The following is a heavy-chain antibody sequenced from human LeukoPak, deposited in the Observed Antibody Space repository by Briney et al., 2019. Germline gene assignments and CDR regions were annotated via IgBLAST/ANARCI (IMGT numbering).Heavy chain of an antibody. J-gene: IGHJ6*01. D-gene: IGHD1-14*01. CDR2: IYYSGRT. CDR1: GDSISTNY. Sequence: PSETLSLTCIVSGDSISTNYWSWIRQPPGKGLEWIGYIYYSGRTNYNPSLRSRATISVDMSKNQFPLKLSSVTAADTAVYYCARPNPSYYYGMDVWGQGTTVTVSS. CDR3: ARPNPSYYYGMDV. V-gene: IGHV4-59*08.